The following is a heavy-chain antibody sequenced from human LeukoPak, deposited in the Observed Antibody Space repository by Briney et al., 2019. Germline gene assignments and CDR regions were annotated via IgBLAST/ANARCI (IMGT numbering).Heavy chain of an antibody. CDR1: GFTVSSNY. D-gene: IGHD2-2*01. CDR2: IYSGGST. Sequence: PGGSLRLSCAASGFTVSSNYMSWVRQAPGKGLEWVSVIYSGGSTYYADSVKGRFSISRDNSKNTLYLQMNSLRAGDTAVYYCAKSPVVVPAAGNWFDPWGQGTLVTVSS. CDR3: AKSPVVVPAAGNWFDP. J-gene: IGHJ5*02. V-gene: IGHV3-66*01.